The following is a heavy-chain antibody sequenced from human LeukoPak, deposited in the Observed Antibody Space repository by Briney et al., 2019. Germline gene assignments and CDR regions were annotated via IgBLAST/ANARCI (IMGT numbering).Heavy chain of an antibody. CDR1: GGSISSYY. Sequence: SETLSLTCTVSGGSISSYYWSWIRQPAGKGLEWIGYIYYSGSTNYNPSLKSRVTISVDTSKNQFSLKLSSVTAADTAAYYCARGRYSYGSPPYYFDYWGQGTLVTVSS. V-gene: IGHV4-59*01. D-gene: IGHD5-18*01. CDR2: IYYSGST. CDR3: ARGRYSYGSPPYYFDY. J-gene: IGHJ4*02.